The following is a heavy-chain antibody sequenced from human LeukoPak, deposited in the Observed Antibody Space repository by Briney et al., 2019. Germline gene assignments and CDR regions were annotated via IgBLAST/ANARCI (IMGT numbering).Heavy chain of an antibody. Sequence: GGSLRLSCAASGSTVSSNYMSWVRQAPGKGLEWVSVIYSGGSTYYADSVKGRFTISRDNSKNTLYLQMNSLRAEDTAVYYCARDSGSYFPPDYYYYMDVWGKGTTVTVSS. J-gene: IGHJ6*03. V-gene: IGHV3-66*02. CDR3: ARDSGSYFPPDYYYYMDV. CDR1: GSTVSSNY. CDR2: IYSGGST. D-gene: IGHD1-26*01.